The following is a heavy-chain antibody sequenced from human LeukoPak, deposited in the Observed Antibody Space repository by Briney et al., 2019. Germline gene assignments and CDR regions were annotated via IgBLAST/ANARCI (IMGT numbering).Heavy chain of an antibody. D-gene: IGHD3-10*01. CDR2: LTGSGGNT. V-gene: IGHV3-23*01. J-gene: IGHJ4*02. CDR3: ARDHLGDSYSDY. CDR1: GFTFSSYA. Sequence: GGSLRLSCAASGFTFSSYAMSWVRQAPGKGLEWVSGLTGSGGNTYYADSVNGRFTISRDNSKNTLSLQMNSLRAEDAAVYYCARDHLGDSYSDYWGQGTLVTVSS.